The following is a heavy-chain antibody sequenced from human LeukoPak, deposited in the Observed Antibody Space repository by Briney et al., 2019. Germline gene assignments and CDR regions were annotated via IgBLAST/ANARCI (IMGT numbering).Heavy chain of an antibody. D-gene: IGHD6-19*01. J-gene: IGHJ4*02. Sequence: ASVKVSCKASGGTFSSYAISWVRQAPGQGLEWMGWMNPNSGNTGYAQKFQGRVTITRNTSISTAYMELSSLRSEDTAVYYCARGRVGWSRAFDYWGQGTLVTVSS. CDR3: ARGRVGWSRAFDY. CDR1: GGTFSSYA. CDR2: MNPNSGNT. V-gene: IGHV1-8*03.